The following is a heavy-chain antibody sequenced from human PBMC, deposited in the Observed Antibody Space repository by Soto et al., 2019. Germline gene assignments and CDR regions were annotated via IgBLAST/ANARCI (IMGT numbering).Heavy chain of an antibody. Sequence: TLSLTCTVSGGSISSGGYYWSWILQHPGKGLEWIGYIYYSGSTYYNPSLKSRVTISVDTSKNQFSLKLSSVTAADTAVYYCARGATVVTPRRYYFDYWGQGTLVTVSS. J-gene: IGHJ4*02. CDR3: ARGATVVTPRRYYFDY. D-gene: IGHD1-26*01. CDR1: GGSISSGGYY. CDR2: IYYSGST. V-gene: IGHV4-31*03.